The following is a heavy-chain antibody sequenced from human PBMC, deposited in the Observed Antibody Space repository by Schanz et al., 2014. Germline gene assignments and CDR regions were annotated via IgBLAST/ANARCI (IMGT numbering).Heavy chain of an antibody. V-gene: IGHV3-74*01. CDR1: GFTFSRYW. D-gene: IGHD5-18*01. J-gene: IGHJ4*02. CDR3: ARGGADSAMAHEY. Sequence: EVQLVESGGELIQPGGSLRLSCEASGFTFSRYWMHWVRQAPGKGLEWVSRLNFDETYTSYADSVKGRFTISRDNAKNTVYLQMTSLRVEDTAVYYYARGGADSAMAHEYWGRGTLVTVSS. CDR2: LNFDETYT.